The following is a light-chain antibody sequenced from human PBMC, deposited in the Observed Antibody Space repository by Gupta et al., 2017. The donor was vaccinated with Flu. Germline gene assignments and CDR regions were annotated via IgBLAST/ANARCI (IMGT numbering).Light chain of an antibody. J-gene: IGKJ2*01. V-gene: IGKV3-11*01. CDR2: DAS. CDR3: QQRNSWPRT. CDR1: QSIGTY. Sequence: TLSCRASQSIGTYLAWYHKKAGKAPRLVIYDASKRATGIPARFSGSGSGTDFSLTISSLESDDFAVYYCQQRNSWPRTFGRGTKVEIK.